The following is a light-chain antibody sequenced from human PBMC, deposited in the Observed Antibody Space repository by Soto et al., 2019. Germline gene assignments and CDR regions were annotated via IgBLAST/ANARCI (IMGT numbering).Light chain of an antibody. V-gene: IGLV3-21*04. Sequence: SYELTQPPSVSVAPGKTARITCGGNNIGSKSVHWYQQKPGQAPVLVIYYDSDRPSGIPERFSGSNSGNTATLTISRVEAGDEVDYYCQVWDSSSDLVVFGGGTKVTVL. CDR3: QVWDSSSDLVV. CDR2: YDS. J-gene: IGLJ2*01. CDR1: NIGSKS.